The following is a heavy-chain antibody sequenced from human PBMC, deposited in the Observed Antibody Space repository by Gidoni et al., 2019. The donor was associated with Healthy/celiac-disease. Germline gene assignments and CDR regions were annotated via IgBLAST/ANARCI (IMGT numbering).Heavy chain of an antibody. CDR1: GFTFSSYA. V-gene: IGHV3-30-3*01. J-gene: IGHJ4*02. D-gene: IGHD6-19*01. CDR2: ISYDGSNK. Sequence: VQLVESGGGVVQPGRSLRLSCAASGFTFSSYAMHWVRQAPGKGLEWVAVISYDGSNKYYADSVKGRFTISRDNSKNTLYLQMNSLRAEDTAVYYCARSGYSSSAYYFDYWGQGTLVTVSS. CDR3: ARSGYSSSAYYFDY.